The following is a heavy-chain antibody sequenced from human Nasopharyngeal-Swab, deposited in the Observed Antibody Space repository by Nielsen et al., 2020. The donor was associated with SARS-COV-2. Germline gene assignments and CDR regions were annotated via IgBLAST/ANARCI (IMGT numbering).Heavy chain of an antibody. D-gene: IGHD3-22*01. Sequence: LTCAASGFTFSTYAMYWVRQPPAKGLEWVSIISGSGGSTYYADSVKGRFTISRDNSKNTLYLQMNSLRAEDTAVYYCAKRDDYYESSGLGDWGQGTLVTVSS. CDR3: AKRDDYYESSGLGD. V-gene: IGHV3-23*01. J-gene: IGHJ4*02. CDR1: GFTFSTYA. CDR2: ISGSGGST.